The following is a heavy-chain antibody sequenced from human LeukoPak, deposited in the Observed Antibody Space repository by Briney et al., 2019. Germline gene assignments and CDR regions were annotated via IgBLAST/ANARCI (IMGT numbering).Heavy chain of an antibody. Sequence: GGSLRLSCAASGFTFSSYSMNWVRQAPRKGLEWVSYISSSSSTIYYADSVKGRFTISRDNAKNSLYLQMNSLRAEDTAVYYCARVSITMIVVGDYWGQGTLVTVSS. J-gene: IGHJ4*02. CDR2: ISSSSSTI. V-gene: IGHV3-48*01. CDR3: ARVSITMIVVGDY. D-gene: IGHD3-22*01. CDR1: GFTFSSYS.